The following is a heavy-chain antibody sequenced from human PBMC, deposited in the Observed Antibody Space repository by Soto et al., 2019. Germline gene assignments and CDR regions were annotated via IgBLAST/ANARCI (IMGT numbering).Heavy chain of an antibody. D-gene: IGHD6-19*01. V-gene: IGHV3-30*18. CDR1: GFTFSSYG. J-gene: IGHJ4*02. Sequence: QVQLVESGGGVVQPGRSLRLSCAASGFTFSSYGMHWVRQAPGKGLEWVAVISYDGSNKYYADSVKGRFTISRDNSKNTLYLQMNSLRAEDTAVYYCAKPSGQYSSGWNPDYWGQGTLVTVSS. CDR3: AKPSGQYSSGWNPDY. CDR2: ISYDGSNK.